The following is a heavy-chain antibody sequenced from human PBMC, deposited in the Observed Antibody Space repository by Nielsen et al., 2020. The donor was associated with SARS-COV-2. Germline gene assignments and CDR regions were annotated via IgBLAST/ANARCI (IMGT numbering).Heavy chain of an antibody. CDR1: GGSFGGYY. J-gene: IGHJ4*02. CDR3: ARESGLYTTDN. D-gene: IGHD3/OR15-3a*01. Sequence: GSLRLSCAVYGGSFGGYYRSWIRQPPGKVLEWIGEVNYRGGTNYNPSLKSRVTISMDASKNQFSLKMSSVTAADTAVYYCARESGLYTTDNWGQGVLVTVSS. V-gene: IGHV4-34*01. CDR2: VNYRGGT.